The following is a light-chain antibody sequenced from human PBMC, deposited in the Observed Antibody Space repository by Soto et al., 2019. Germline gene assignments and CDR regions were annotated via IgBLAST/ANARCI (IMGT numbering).Light chain of an antibody. V-gene: IGKV3-11*01. CDR1: QSVSSY. CDR2: DAS. Sequence: EIVFTQSPATLSLSPGERATLSCRASQSVSSYLAWYQQKPGQAPRLLIYDASNRATGIPARFSGSGSGTDFTLTISSLGPEDFAVYYCQQRSNWPPWTFGQGTKVEIQ. CDR3: QQRSNWPPWT. J-gene: IGKJ1*01.